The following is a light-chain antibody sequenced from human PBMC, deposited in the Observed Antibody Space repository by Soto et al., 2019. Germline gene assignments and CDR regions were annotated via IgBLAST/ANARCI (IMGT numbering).Light chain of an antibody. CDR1: QDIGTY. CDR3: QHYYNCPRT. Sequence: AIRMTQSPSSLSASTGDRVTIPCRASQDIGTYLAWYQQKPGKAPKLLIYAASSLQSGVPSRFSGSGSGTDFSLTISWLQSEDFATYYCQHYYNCPRTFGQGTKVEI. J-gene: IGKJ1*01. CDR2: AAS. V-gene: IGKV1-8*01.